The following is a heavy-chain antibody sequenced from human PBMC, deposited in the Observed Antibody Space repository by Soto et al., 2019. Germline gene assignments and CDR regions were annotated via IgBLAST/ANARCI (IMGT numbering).Heavy chain of an antibody. CDR2: IYYSGST. CDR3: ARHRGKWATSIDY. D-gene: IGHD1-26*01. CDR1: GGSISSSSYY. Sequence: QLQLQESGPGLVKPSETLSLTCTVSGGSISSSSYYWGWIRQPPGKGLEWIGSIYYSGSTYYNPSLKSRVTISVDTSKNQFSLKLSSVTAADTAVYYCARHRGKWATSIDYWGQGTLVTVSS. J-gene: IGHJ4*02. V-gene: IGHV4-39*01.